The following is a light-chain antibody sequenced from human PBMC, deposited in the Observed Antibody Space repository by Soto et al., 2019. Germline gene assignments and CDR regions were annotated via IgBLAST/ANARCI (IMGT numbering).Light chain of an antibody. CDR2: DAS. V-gene: IGKV1-33*01. J-gene: IGKJ2*01. Sequence: IQMTQSPSSLSASVGDRVTITCQASQDISNYLNWYQHKPGKAPKLLIYDASNLETGVPSRFSGTGSGTDFTFTISSLQPEDIATYYCQHYVNLPPYTFGQGTKLEIK. CDR3: QHYVNLPPYT. CDR1: QDISNY.